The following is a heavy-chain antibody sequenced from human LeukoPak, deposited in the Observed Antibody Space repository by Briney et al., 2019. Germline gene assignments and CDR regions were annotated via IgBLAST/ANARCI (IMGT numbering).Heavy chain of an antibody. Sequence: GGSLRLSCAASTFTFNSYAVSWVRQAPGKGLEWISAISSSGDLTFYADSMKGRFTISRDNSKSMLYLQMDSLRAEDTAVYYCHYDFWSGYYVFDYWGQGTLVTVSS. J-gene: IGHJ4*02. V-gene: IGHV3-23*01. D-gene: IGHD3-3*01. CDR2: ISSSGDLT. CDR1: TFTFNSYA. CDR3: HYDFWSGYYVFDY.